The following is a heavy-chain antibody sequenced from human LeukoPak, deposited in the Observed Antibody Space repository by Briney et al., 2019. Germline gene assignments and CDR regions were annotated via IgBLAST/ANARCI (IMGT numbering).Heavy chain of an antibody. D-gene: IGHD1-26*01. CDR2: ISSSGSTI. Sequence: PGGSLRLSCAASGFTFSSYEMNWVRQAPGKGLEWVSYISSSGSTIYYADSVKGRFTIPRDNAKNSLYLQMNSLRAEDTAVYYCAREDGVGATSGFDYWGQGTLVTVSS. V-gene: IGHV3-48*03. CDR1: GFTFSSYE. CDR3: AREDGVGATSGFDY. J-gene: IGHJ4*02.